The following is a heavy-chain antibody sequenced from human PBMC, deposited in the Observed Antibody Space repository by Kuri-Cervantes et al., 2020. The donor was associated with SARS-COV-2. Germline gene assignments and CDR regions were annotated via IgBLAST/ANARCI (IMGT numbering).Heavy chain of an antibody. J-gene: IGHJ6*02. CDR1: GFTFSNAW. D-gene: IGHD5-12*01. Sequence: LSLTCAASGFTFSNAWMNWVRQAPGEGLEWVGRIKSKTDGGTTDYAAPVKGRFTISRDDSKNTLYLQMNSLKTEDTAVYYCTTPYQYSGYDPYYYGMDVWGQGTTVTVSS. CDR2: IKSKTDGGTT. V-gene: IGHV3-15*07. CDR3: TTPYQYSGYDPYYYGMDV.